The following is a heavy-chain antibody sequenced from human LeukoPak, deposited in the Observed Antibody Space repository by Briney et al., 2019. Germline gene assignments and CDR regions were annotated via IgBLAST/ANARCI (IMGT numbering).Heavy chain of an antibody. J-gene: IGHJ4*02. CDR1: GYTFTGYY. CDR3: AREFGHYDFWSGYQRDYFDY. V-gene: IGHV1-2*02. Sequence: ASVKVSCKASGYTFTGYYMHWVRQAPGQGLEWMGWIKRNSGGTKYAPKFVGRGTMTTDKTISTAYNELSKLLSDDTAVYYCAREFGHYDFWSGYQRDYFDYWGQGTLVTVSS. D-gene: IGHD3-3*01. CDR2: IKRNSGGT.